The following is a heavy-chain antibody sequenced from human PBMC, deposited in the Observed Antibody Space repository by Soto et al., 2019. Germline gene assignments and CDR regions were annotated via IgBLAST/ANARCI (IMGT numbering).Heavy chain of an antibody. CDR2: IKSKTDGGTT. CDR3: THYNGAAAGNEYYYYYGMDV. J-gene: IGHJ6*02. V-gene: IGHV3-15*01. Sequence: GGSLRLSCASSVFTFINAWMSWVRQAPGKGLEWVGRIKSKTDGGTTDYAAPVKGRFTIPRDDSKNTLYLQMNSLKTEDTAVYYCTHYNGAAAGNEYYYYYGMDVWGQGTTVTVSS. CDR1: VFTFINAW. D-gene: IGHD6-13*01.